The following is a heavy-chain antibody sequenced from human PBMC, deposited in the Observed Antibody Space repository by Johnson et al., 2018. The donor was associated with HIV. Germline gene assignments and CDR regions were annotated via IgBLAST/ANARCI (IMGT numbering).Heavy chain of an antibody. V-gene: IGHV3-9*01. CDR2: ISWNSGSI. CDR1: FTFDDYA. CDR3: ARDRGYWDAFDI. D-gene: IGHD3-22*01. Sequence: FTFDDYAMHWVRQAPGKGLEWVSGISWNSGSIGYADSVKGRFSISRDNAKHSLYLQMNSLRAEDTAVYYCARDRGYWDAFDIWGQGTMVTVSS. J-gene: IGHJ3*02.